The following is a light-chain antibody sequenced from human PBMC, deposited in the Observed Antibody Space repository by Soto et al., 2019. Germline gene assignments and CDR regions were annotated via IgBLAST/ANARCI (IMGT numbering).Light chain of an antibody. CDR3: SSYTSSSTSDYV. J-gene: IGLJ1*01. CDR2: DVS. V-gene: IGLV2-14*01. Sequence: QSVLTQPDSVSGSPGQSITISCTGTSSDVVGYNYVSWYQQHPGKAPKLMIYDVSNRPSGVSTRFSGSKSGNTASLTISGLQAEDEADYYCSSYTSSSTSDYVFGTGTKVTVL. CDR1: SSDVVGYNY.